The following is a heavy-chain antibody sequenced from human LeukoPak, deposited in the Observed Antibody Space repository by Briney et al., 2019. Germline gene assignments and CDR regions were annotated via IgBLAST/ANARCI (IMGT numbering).Heavy chain of an antibody. V-gene: IGHV5-10-1*01. D-gene: IGHD1-1*01. CDR1: GYSFTSYW. CDR3: ARFGTTGTDYYYYGMDV. Sequence: GEPLKISCKGSGYSFTSYWISWVRQMPGKGLEWMGRIDPSDSYTNYSPSFQGHVTISADKSISTAYLQWSSLKASDTAMYYCARFGTTGTDYYYYGMDVWGQGTTVTVSS. CDR2: IDPSDSYT. J-gene: IGHJ6*02.